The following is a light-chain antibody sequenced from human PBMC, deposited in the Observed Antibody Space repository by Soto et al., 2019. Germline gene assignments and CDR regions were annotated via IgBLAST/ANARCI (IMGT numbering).Light chain of an antibody. Sequence: DIQMTQSPSSLSSSVGDIVTITCRASQSITSYLNWYQQKPGKAPKLLIYAASSFQSGVPSRFSGSGSGTHFTLTISSLQPEDFATYYCQQNYGTPWTFGQGTKVDIK. J-gene: IGKJ1*01. CDR1: QSITSY. CDR2: AAS. V-gene: IGKV1-39*01. CDR3: QQNYGTPWT.